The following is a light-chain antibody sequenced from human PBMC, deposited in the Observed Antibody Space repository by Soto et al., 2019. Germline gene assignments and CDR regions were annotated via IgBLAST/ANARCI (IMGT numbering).Light chain of an antibody. CDR3: QQYNYNSRT. CDR2: DAS. CDR1: QSVGNS. V-gene: IGKV1-5*03. J-gene: IGKJ4*01. Sequence: DLQVTQSPSTLSASVGDRITISCRTSQSVGNSLAWYQQKPGRAPKLLIYDASKLETGVSSRFSGSGSGTEFTLTISSLLPDDFVAYYCQQYNYNSRTFGGGTKVDI.